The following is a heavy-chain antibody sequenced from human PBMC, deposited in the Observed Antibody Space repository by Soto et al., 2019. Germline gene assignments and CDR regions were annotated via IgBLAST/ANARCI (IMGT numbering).Heavy chain of an antibody. Sequence: NPSETLSLTCTVSGGSISSYYWSWIRQPPGKGLEWIGYIYYSGSTNYNPSLKSRVTISVDTSKNQFSLKLSSVTAADTAVYYCATHPASASMVRGVQTALTNYYYYYGMDVWGQGTTVTVSS. CDR1: GGSISSYY. V-gene: IGHV4-59*01. CDR2: IYYSGST. D-gene: IGHD3-10*01. J-gene: IGHJ6*02. CDR3: ATHPASASMVRGVQTALTNYYYYYGMDV.